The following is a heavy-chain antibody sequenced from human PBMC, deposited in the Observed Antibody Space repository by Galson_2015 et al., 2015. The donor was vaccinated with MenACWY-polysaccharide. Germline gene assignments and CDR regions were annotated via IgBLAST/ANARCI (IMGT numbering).Heavy chain of an antibody. V-gene: IGHV3-7*01. D-gene: IGHD3-10*01. CDR1: GFTFGNFW. J-gene: IGHJ4*02. CDR3: ARERWVRGVFFDQ. CDR2: ITQDGSEK. Sequence: ALRLACAASGFTFGNFWMSWVRQAPGTELEWVASITQDGSEKYLVDSVKGRFTISSDYAENSLFLQMNSLRAEDTAVYYCARERWVRGVFFDQWGQGTLVTVSS.